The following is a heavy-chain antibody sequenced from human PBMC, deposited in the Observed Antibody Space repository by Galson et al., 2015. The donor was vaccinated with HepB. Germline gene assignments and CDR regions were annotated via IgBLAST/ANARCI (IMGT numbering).Heavy chain of an antibody. D-gene: IGHD2-21*01. CDR1: ESTFSNFA. Sequence: SLRLSCAASESTFSNFAMNWVRQAPGKGLEWVSSISGSGRNTYYPDSVKGRFTISRDNSKNTLYLQMNNLRAEDTATYYCALSYCGANCYSGLDHWGQGTLVTVSS. CDR2: ISGSGRNT. CDR3: ALSYCGANCYSGLDH. J-gene: IGHJ4*02. V-gene: IGHV3-23*01.